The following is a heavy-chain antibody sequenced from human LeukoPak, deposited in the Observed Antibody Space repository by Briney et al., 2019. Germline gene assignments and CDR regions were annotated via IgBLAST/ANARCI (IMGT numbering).Heavy chain of an antibody. Sequence: SETLSLTCAVYGGSFSGYYWSWIRQPPGKGLEWIGEINHSGSTNYNPSLKSRVTISVDTSKNQFSLKLSSVTAADTAVYYCARGSRSGSYIVDYWGQGTLVTVSS. V-gene: IGHV4-34*01. CDR1: GGSFSGYY. CDR2: INHSGST. CDR3: ARGSRSGSYIVDY. D-gene: IGHD3-10*01. J-gene: IGHJ4*02.